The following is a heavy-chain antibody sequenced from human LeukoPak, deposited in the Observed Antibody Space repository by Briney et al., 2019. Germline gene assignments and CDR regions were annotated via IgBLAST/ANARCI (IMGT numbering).Heavy chain of an antibody. D-gene: IGHD7-27*01. CDR3: ARDQSGKNGGFDY. CDR2: INHSGST. V-gene: IGHV4-34*01. J-gene: IGHJ4*02. Sequence: PSETLSLTCAVYGGSFSGYYWGWIRQPPGKGLEWIGEINHSGSTNYNPSLKSRVTISVDTSKNQFSLKLSSVTAADTAVYYCARDQSGKNGGFDYWGQGTLVTVSS. CDR1: GGSFSGYY.